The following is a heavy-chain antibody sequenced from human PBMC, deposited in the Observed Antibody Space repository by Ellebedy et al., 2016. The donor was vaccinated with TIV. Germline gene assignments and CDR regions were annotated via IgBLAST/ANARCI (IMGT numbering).Heavy chain of an antibody. J-gene: IGHJ4*02. Sequence: PGGSLRLSCAASGFTFRSYWMSRVRQAPGKGLEWVANIKQDGSEKYYVDSVKGRFTISRDNAKNSLYLQMNSLRAEDTAVYYCARVYDSIDYWGQGTLVTVSS. D-gene: IGHD3-22*01. CDR2: IKQDGSEK. CDR1: GFTFRSYW. CDR3: ARVYDSIDY. V-gene: IGHV3-7*01.